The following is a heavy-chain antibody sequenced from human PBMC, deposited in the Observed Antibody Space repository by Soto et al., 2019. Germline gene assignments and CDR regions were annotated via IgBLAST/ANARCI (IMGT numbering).Heavy chain of an antibody. CDR3: ARDVIRVWFDP. J-gene: IGHJ5*02. CDR1: GGSIRSYY. Sequence: SETLSLSCTVSGGSIRSYYWSWIRQPPGKELEWIGYIYYSGSTNYNPSLKSRVTISVDPSKSQFSLKLSSVTAADTAVYYCARDVIRVWFDPRAQRTLVTVSS. CDR2: IYYSGST. V-gene: IGHV4-59*01.